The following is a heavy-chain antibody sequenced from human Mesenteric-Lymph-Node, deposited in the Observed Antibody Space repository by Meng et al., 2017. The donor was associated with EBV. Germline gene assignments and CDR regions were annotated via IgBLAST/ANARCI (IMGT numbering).Heavy chain of an antibody. Sequence: QLQLQESGPGLLKPSXTLSLTCSVSGGSISSIRYYWGWVRQPPGKGLEWIGSISYTGSPDYNPSLKSRVTISVDMSKSQFSLTLNSVTAADTAVYYCATSGYGFPFDDWGQGTLVTVSS. CDR3: ATSGYGFPFDD. D-gene: IGHD5-18*01. V-gene: IGHV4-39*07. CDR2: ISYTGSP. J-gene: IGHJ4*02. CDR1: GGSISSIRYY.